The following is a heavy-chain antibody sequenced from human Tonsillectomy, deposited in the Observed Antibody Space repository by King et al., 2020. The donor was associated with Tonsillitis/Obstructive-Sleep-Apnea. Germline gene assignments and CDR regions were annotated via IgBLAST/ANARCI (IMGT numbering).Heavy chain of an antibody. Sequence: VQLVESGGGLVQPGGSLRLSCAASGFTFSSYAMSWVRQAPGKGLEWVSAISGSGGSTYYADSVKGRFTISRDNSKNTLYLQMNSLRAEDTAVYYCAKDLGYCSSTSCYFGAFDIWGRGTMVTVSS. CDR1: GFTFSSYA. D-gene: IGHD2-2*01. V-gene: IGHV3-23*04. CDR2: ISGSGGST. CDR3: AKDLGYCSSTSCYFGAFDI. J-gene: IGHJ3*02.